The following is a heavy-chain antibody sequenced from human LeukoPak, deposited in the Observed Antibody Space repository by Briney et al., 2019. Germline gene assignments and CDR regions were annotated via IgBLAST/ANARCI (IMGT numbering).Heavy chain of an antibody. J-gene: IGHJ5*02. D-gene: IGHD6-6*01. CDR2: IYYSGST. V-gene: IGHV4-31*11. Sequence: SETLSFTCAVYGGSFSGYYWSWIRQHPGTGLEWIGYIYYSGSTYYNPSLKSRVTISVDTSKDQFSLKLSSVTAADTAVYYCARGPDSSSSNWFDPWGQGTLVTVSS. CDR3: ARGPDSSSSNWFDP. CDR1: GGSFSGYY.